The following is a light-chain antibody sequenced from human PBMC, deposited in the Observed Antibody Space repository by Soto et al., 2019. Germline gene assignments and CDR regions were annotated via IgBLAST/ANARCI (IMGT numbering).Light chain of an antibody. J-gene: IGLJ1*01. CDR3: QSYDSSLSAYV. V-gene: IGLV1-40*01. Sequence: QSVLAQPPSVSGAPGQKVTISCTGSSSNIGAGYDLHWYQQLPGTAPKLLLYGNSNRPSGVHDRFSGSKSGTSASLAITGLHAEDEADYYCQSYDSSLSAYVFGTGTKLTVL. CDR1: SSNIGAGYD. CDR2: GNS.